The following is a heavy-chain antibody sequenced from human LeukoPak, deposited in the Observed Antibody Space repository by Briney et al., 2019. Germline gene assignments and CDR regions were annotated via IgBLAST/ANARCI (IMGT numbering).Heavy chain of an antibody. V-gene: IGHV4-30-4*01. Sequence: PSQTLSLTCTVSVGSISSAGSYWSWIRQHPGEGLEWIGYIYYSGSTYYNPSLKSRVTISVDTSKNQFSLKLNSVTAADTAVYYCARHRGCSGGSCYHWFDPWGQGILVTVSS. D-gene: IGHD2-15*01. CDR3: ARHRGCSGGSCYHWFDP. CDR1: VGSISSAGSY. J-gene: IGHJ5*02. CDR2: IYYSGST.